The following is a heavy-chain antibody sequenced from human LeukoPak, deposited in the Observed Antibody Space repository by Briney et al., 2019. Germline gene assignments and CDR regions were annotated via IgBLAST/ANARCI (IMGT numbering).Heavy chain of an antibody. CDR3: ARPNTQFGGAFDI. J-gene: IGHJ3*02. Sequence: SETLSLTCAVYGGSFGGYYWSWIRQSPGKGLEWIGHINHSGGTNYNPSLKSRVTISVDTSKNQFSLKLSSVTAADTAVYYCARPNTQFGGAFDIWGQGTMVTVSS. CDR1: GGSFGGYY. D-gene: IGHD2-15*01. V-gene: IGHV4-34*01. CDR2: INHSGGT.